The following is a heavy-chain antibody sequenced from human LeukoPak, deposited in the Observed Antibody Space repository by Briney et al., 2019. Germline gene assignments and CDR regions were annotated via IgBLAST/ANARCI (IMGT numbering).Heavy chain of an antibody. V-gene: IGHV3-23*01. J-gene: IGHJ4*02. CDR1: GFTFSTYA. Sequence: GGSLRLSCAASGFTFSTYAMSWVRQAPRRGLEWVSSIIDSGGATYYADSVKGRFTISRDNAKNSLYLQMNSLRAEDMAVYYCASGAVAGTGYFDYWGQGTLVTVSS. D-gene: IGHD6-19*01. CDR2: IIDSGGAT. CDR3: ASGAVAGTGYFDY.